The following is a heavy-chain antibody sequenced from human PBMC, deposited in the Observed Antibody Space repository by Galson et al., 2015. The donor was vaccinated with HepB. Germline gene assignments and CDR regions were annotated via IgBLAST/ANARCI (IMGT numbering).Heavy chain of an antibody. V-gene: IGHV3-53*01. CDR2: IYSGGST. Sequence: SLRLSCAASAFTVSTSYMSWVRLAPGKGLEWVSVIYSGGSTDYADSVKGRFTISRDNSKNTLYLQMNNLRAEDTAVYFCARARSYYDSSGHFFDLWGQGTLVTVSS. CDR3: ARARSYYDSSGHFFDL. CDR1: AFTVSTSY. J-gene: IGHJ4*02. D-gene: IGHD3-22*01.